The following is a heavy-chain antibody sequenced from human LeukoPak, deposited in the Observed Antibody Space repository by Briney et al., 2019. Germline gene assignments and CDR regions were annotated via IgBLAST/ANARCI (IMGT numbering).Heavy chain of an antibody. D-gene: IGHD3-16*02. CDR1: GGSLSRGGYY. Sequence: SETLSLTCTVSGGSLSRGGYYWSRIRQLPGKGLEWIGYIDYSGSTLYNPSLKSRVTISADTSKNQISLKLSSVTAADTAVYYCATDTAGYRIFVFWGQGTLVAVSS. CDR3: ATDTAGYRIFVF. V-gene: IGHV4-31*03. CDR2: IDYSGST. J-gene: IGHJ4*02.